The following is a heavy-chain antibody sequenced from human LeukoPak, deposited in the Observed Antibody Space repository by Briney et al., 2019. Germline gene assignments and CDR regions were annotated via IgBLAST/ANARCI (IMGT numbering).Heavy chain of an antibody. Sequence: TLSLTCTVSGGSISSGGYSWSWIRQPPGKGLEWIGYIYSTGTTYYNPSLKSQVTISVDTSKNHFSLKLSSVTAADTAVYYCARDDATGAFDIWGQGTMVTVSS. CDR1: GGSISSGGYS. CDR3: ARDDATGAFDI. V-gene: IGHV4-30-4*07. J-gene: IGHJ3*02. CDR2: IYSTGTT. D-gene: IGHD1-14*01.